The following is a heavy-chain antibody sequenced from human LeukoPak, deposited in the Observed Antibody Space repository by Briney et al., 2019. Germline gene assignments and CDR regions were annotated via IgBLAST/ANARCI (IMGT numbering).Heavy chain of an antibody. Sequence: SQTLSLTCTVSGGSIGSGDYYWSWIRQPPGKGLEWIGYIYYSGSTYYNPSLKSRVTISVDTSKNQFSLKLSSVTAADTAVYYCARVDYTIFGVVIIRAFDIWGQGTMVTVSS. V-gene: IGHV4-30-4*08. CDR3: ARVDYTIFGVVIIRAFDI. J-gene: IGHJ3*02. D-gene: IGHD3-3*01. CDR1: GGSIGSGDYY. CDR2: IYYSGST.